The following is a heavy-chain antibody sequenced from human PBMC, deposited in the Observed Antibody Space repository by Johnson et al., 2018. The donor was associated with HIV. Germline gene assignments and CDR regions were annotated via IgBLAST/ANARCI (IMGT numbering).Heavy chain of an antibody. CDR1: GFTVSSNY. D-gene: IGHD3-3*01. J-gene: IGHJ3*02. Sequence: VQLVESGGGLVKPGGSLRLSCAASGFTVSSNYMSWVRQAPGKGLEWVSVIYSGDTTYYADSLKDSFTISRDNSKNTLYLQMNSLRAEDTAMYYCARGPILEWLSGDGFDMWGQGTKVTV. CDR3: ARGPILEWLSGDGFDM. CDR2: IYSGDTT. V-gene: IGHV3-66*01.